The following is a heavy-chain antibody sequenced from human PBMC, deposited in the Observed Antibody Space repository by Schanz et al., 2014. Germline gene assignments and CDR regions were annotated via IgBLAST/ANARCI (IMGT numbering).Heavy chain of an antibody. Sequence: QVQLVQSGAEVKKPGASVKVSCKASRSTFSSYTISWVRQARGQGLEWVGRIIPILGIANYAQKFQGRVTNTADKSTSTAYMDLSSLRPEDTAVYYCARLGTGMAVAGSVIDSYYYYMDVWGEGTTVTVSS. CDR1: RSTFSSYT. J-gene: IGHJ6*03. CDR2: IIPILGIA. V-gene: IGHV1-69*02. D-gene: IGHD6-19*01. CDR3: ARLGTGMAVAGSVIDSYYYYMDV.